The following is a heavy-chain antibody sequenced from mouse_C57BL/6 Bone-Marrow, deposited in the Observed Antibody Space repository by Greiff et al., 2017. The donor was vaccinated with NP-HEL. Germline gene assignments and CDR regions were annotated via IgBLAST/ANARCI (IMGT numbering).Heavy chain of an antibody. CDR3: ARHEGGGSSGYTAWFAY. CDR2: FYPGSGSI. J-gene: IGHJ3*01. V-gene: IGHV1-62-2*01. CDR1: GYTFTEYT. Sequence: QVQLKQSGAELVKPGASVKLSCKASGYTFTEYTIHWVKQRSGQGLEWIGWFYPGSGSIKYNEKFKDKATLTADKSSSTVYMELSRLTSEDSAVYFCARHEGGGSSGYTAWFAYWGQGTLVTVSA. D-gene: IGHD3-2*02.